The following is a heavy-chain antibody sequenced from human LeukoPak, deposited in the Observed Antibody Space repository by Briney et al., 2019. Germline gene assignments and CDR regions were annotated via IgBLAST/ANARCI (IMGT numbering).Heavy chain of an antibody. D-gene: IGHD2-15*01. CDR3: ARVYCSGGSCHDAFDI. Sequence: TGGSLRLSCAASGFTFSSYSMNWVRQAPGKGLEWVSSISSSSSYIYYADSVKGRFTISRDNAKNSLYLQMNSLRAEDTAVYYCARVYCSGGSCHDAFDIWGQGTMVTVSS. V-gene: IGHV3-21*01. CDR1: GFTFSSYS. CDR2: ISSSSSYI. J-gene: IGHJ3*02.